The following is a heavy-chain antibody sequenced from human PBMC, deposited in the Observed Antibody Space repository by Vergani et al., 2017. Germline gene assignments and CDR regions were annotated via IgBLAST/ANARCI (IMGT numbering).Heavy chain of an antibody. CDR1: GFPFSSYA. CDR3: ANDVLGDSSDLDS. D-gene: IGHD3-22*01. Sequence: HLLESGGGLVQPGGSLRLSCAASGFPFSSYALTWVRQAPGKGLEWVSTISRSGFNTYYADSVKGRFTVSRDNSKNTLFLQMNSLRAGDTAVYYCANDVLGDSSDLDSRVPGTLVTVSS. CDR2: ISRSGFNT. J-gene: IGHJ4*02. V-gene: IGHV3-23*01.